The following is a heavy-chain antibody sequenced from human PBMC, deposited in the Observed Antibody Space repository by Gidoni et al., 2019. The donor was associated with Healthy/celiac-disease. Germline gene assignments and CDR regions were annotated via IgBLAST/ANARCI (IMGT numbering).Heavy chain of an antibody. Sequence: QVQLVQSGAEVKKPGASVKVSCKASGYTFTSYDINWVRQATGQGLEWMGWVTPNSGYTVYEQKFQGRVTMTRNTSISTAYMELSSLRSEDTAVYYCARGYGDRGDFDYWGQGTLVTVSS. CDR2: VTPNSGYT. V-gene: IGHV1-8*01. J-gene: IGHJ4*02. CDR1: GYTFTSYD. CDR3: ARGYGDRGDFDY. D-gene: IGHD4-17*01.